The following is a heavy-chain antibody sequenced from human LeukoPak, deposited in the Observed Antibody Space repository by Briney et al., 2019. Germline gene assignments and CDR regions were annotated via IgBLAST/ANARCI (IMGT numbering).Heavy chain of an antibody. CDR1: GFSFSAYW. CDR2: INPAGTET. D-gene: IGHD2-15*01. CDR3: ARFGYVAAVDF. V-gene: IGHV3-7*01. J-gene: IGHJ4*02. Sequence: GGSLRLSCAASGFSFSAYWMTWVRQAPGTGLEWVAYINPAGTETYYVDPVKGRFTISRDNAKNLLYLQMNSLRAEDTAVYYCARFGYVAAVDFWGQGTLVTVSS.